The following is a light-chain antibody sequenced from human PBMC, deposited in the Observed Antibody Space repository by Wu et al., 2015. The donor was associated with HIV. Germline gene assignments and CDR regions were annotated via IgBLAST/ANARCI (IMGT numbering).Light chain of an antibody. J-gene: IGKJ2*01. Sequence: DIQMTQSPSTLSASVGDRVTITCRASQSISSWLAWYQQKPGKAPKLLIYKASSLESGVPSRFSGSGSGTEFTLTISSLQPEDFVTYYCQQSYTTPYTFGQGTKLEIK. V-gene: IGKV1-5*03. CDR1: QSISSW. CDR2: KAS. CDR3: QQSYTTPYT.